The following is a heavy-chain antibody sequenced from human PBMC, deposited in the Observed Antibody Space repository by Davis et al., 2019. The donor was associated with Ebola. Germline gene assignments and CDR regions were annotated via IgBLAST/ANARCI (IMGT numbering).Heavy chain of an antibody. CDR3: ARDQTPYH. Sequence: PGGPLRPPCAAPGSTFSGYWMTWVRQAPGKGSVWVAKIKHNGSEQYYVDSVKGRFTISRANAKNSLYLQMESLRAEDTAVYYCARDQTPYHWGQGTLVTVSS. CDR1: GSTFSGYW. J-gene: IGHJ5*02. CDR2: IKHNGSEQ. V-gene: IGHV3-7*01.